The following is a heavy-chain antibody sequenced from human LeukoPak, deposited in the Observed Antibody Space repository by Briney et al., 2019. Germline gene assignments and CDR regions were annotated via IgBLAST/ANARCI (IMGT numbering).Heavy chain of an antibody. CDR1: GGSISSYY. J-gene: IGHJ5*02. V-gene: IGHV4-59*01. Sequence: SETLSLTCSVSGGSISSYYWSWIRQPPGKGLEWIGYIYYSGSTNYNPSLKSRVTISVDTSKNQFSLKLSSVTAADTAVYYCARAGGLVVAGTFDPWGQGTLVTVSS. CDR2: IYYSGST. CDR3: ARAGGLVVAGTFDP. D-gene: IGHD6-19*01.